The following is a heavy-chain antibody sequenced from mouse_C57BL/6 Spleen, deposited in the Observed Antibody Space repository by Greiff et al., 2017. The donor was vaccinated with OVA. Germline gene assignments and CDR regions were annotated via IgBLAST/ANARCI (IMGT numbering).Heavy chain of an antibody. CDR2: INPYNGDT. CDR3: ARRRDSNYWYFDV. V-gene: IGHV1-20*01. D-gene: IGHD2-5*01. Sequence: EVKLMESGPELVKPGDSVKISCKASGYSFTGYFMNWVMQSHGKSLEWIGRINPYNGDTFYNQKFKGKATLSVDKSSSTAHMELRSLTSDDTAVYYCARRRDSNYWYFDVWGTGTTVTVSS. CDR1: GYSFTGYF. J-gene: IGHJ1*03.